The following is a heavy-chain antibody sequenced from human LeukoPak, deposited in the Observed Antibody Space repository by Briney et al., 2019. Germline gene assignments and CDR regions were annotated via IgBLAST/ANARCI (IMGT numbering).Heavy chain of an antibody. D-gene: IGHD5/OR15-5a*01. CDR1: GFTFSDYW. V-gene: IGHV3-74*01. Sequence: GGSLRLSCGASGFTFSDYWMHWVRQTPGKGLLWVSYVDPNGGTTIDAGDADSVQGRFTVSRDNAKNTVYLQMNNLRVEDTAVYYCARGLLAAVGLGDYWGQGALVTVSS. CDR2: VDPNGGTT. J-gene: IGHJ4*02. CDR3: ARGLLAAVGLGDY.